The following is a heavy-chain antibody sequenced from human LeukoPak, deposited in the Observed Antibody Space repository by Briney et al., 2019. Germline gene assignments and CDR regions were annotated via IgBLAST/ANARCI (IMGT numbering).Heavy chain of an antibody. CDR3: ARLLLWFGGDFDY. V-gene: IGHV4-34*01. D-gene: IGHD3-10*01. CDR2: INHSGST. Sequence: PSETLSLTCAIYGGSFSTYYWNWIRQPPGKGLEWIGEINHSGSTNYNPSLKSRVTISVDTSKNQFSLKLSSVTAADTAVYYCARLLLWFGGDFDYWGQGTLVTVSS. J-gene: IGHJ4*02. CDR1: GGSFSTYY.